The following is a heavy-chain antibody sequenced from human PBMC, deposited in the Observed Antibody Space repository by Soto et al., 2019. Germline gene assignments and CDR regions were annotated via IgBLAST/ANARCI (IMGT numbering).Heavy chain of an antibody. Sequence: QLQLQESGPGLVKPSETLSLTCNASGGSITSSGSAWGWIRQSPGKGLEGIGTMDYSENIYYIPSIKSRIPISVDKSKTQISLKLSSVTAADPAVYYCARNIHNQGFEYYFDSWGQGTRVTVSS. CDR2: MDYSENI. V-gene: IGHV4-39*01. J-gene: IGHJ4*02. CDR1: GGSITSSGSA. D-gene: IGHD1-1*01. CDR3: ARNIHNQGFEYYFDS.